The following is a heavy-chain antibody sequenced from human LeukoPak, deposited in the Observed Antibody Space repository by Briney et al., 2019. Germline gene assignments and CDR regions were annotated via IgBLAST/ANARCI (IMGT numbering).Heavy chain of an antibody. Sequence: SETLSLTCTVSGGSISSSSYYWGWIRQPPGKGLEWIGSIYYSGSTYYNPSLKSRVTISVDTSKNQFSPKLSSVTAADTAVYYCARQERGEFDPWGQGTLVTVSS. V-gene: IGHV4-39*01. CDR1: GGSISSSSYY. J-gene: IGHJ5*02. CDR3: ARQERGEFDP. D-gene: IGHD3-16*01. CDR2: IYYSGST.